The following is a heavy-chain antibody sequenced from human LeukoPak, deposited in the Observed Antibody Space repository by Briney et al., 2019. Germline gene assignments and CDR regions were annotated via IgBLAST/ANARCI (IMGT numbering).Heavy chain of an antibody. CDR1: GFTFSSYG. CDR2: ISGSGGST. CDR3: AKDVHDYVWGSYAFDY. D-gene: IGHD3-16*01. Sequence: GGSLRLSCAASGFTFSSYGMSWVRQAPGKVLEWISAISGSGGSTYYADSVKGRFTISRDNSKNTLYLQMNSLRAEDTAVYYCAKDVHDYVWGSYAFDYWGQGTLVTVSS. V-gene: IGHV3-23*01. J-gene: IGHJ4*02.